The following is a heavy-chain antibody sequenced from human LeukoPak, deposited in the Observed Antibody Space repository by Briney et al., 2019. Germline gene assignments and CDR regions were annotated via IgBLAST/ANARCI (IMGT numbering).Heavy chain of an antibody. J-gene: IGHJ3*02. Sequence: GGSLRLSCAASGLSVSGNYMSWVRLTPGRGLEWLSIMYPGGDPYYPDSLKGRFTISRDTSMNTLYLLMNSLAAEDTAVYYCARVAVTTSSDAFDIWGQGTTVTVSS. V-gene: IGHV3-66*01. CDR2: MYPGGDP. D-gene: IGHD4-17*01. CDR3: ARVAVTTSSDAFDI. CDR1: GLSVSGNY.